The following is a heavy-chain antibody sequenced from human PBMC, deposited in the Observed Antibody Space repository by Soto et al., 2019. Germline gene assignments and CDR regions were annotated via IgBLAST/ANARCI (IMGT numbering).Heavy chain of an antibody. CDR2: MNPNSGNT. V-gene: IGHV1-8*01. J-gene: IGHJ3*02. Sequence: ASVKVSCKASGYTFTVYDSSWVRQATGQGLEWMGWMNPNSGNTGYAQKFQGRVTMTRNTSISTAYMELSSLRSEDTAVYYCARGASSGWYTHDAFDIWGQGTMVTVSS. CDR3: ARGASSGWYTHDAFDI. CDR1: GYTFTVYD. D-gene: IGHD6-19*01.